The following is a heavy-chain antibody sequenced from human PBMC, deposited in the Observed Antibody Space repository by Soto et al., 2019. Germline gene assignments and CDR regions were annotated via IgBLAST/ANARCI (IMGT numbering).Heavy chain of an antibody. Sequence: QVQLQESGPGLVKPSQTLSLTCTVSGGSISSGGYYWSWIRQHPGKGLEWIGYIYYSGSTYYNPSLKSRVTISVDTSKNQFSLKLSSVTAADTAVYYCARVGARVTFWGSYRSKPFDPWGQGTLVTVSS. V-gene: IGHV4-31*03. CDR3: ARVGARVTFWGSYRSKPFDP. CDR2: IYYSGST. J-gene: IGHJ5*02. CDR1: GGSISSGGYY. D-gene: IGHD3-16*02.